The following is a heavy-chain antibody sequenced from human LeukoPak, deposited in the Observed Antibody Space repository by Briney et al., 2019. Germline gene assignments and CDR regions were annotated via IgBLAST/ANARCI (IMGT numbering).Heavy chain of an antibody. D-gene: IGHD5-18*01. J-gene: IGHJ4*02. V-gene: IGHV3-74*01. Sequence: PGGSLRLSRAASGFTFSSCWMHWVRQVPGKGLVWVSHIKSDGSSTSYADSVKGRFTISRDNAKNTLYLQMNSLRAEDTAVYYCARDRGYGFDYWGQGTLVTVSS. CDR2: IKSDGSST. CDR1: GFTFSSCW. CDR3: ARDRGYGFDY.